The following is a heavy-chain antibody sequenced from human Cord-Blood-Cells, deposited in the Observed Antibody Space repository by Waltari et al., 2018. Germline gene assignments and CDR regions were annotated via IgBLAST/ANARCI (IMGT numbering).Heavy chain of an antibody. D-gene: IGHD2-2*01. V-gene: IGHV4-39*01. Sequence: QLQLQESGPGLVKPSETLSLTCTVSGGSISSSSYYWGWIRQPPGKGLEWIGSIYYSGSTSYNPSLKSRVTISVDTSKNQFSLKLSSVTAADTAVYYCARRGRYCSSTSCYEYAFDIWGQGTMVTVSS. CDR1: GGSISSSSYY. J-gene: IGHJ3*02. CDR2: IYYSGST. CDR3: ARRGRYCSSTSCYEYAFDI.